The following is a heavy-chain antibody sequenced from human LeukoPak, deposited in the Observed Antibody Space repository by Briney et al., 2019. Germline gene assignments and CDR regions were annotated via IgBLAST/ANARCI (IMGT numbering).Heavy chain of an antibody. CDR1: GYIFTSHK. Sequence: AASVTVSCKTSGYIFTSHKIHWVRQAPGHGLEWMAIIDPNGRTTYAQKVQDRVTLTRDTSTRTFYMELSSLRSEDTAVYYCARDRSAWSYSFDYWGQGTLVTVSS. CDR3: ARDRSAWSYSFDY. D-gene: IGHD6-19*01. V-gene: IGHV1-46*01. CDR2: IDPNGRT. J-gene: IGHJ4*02.